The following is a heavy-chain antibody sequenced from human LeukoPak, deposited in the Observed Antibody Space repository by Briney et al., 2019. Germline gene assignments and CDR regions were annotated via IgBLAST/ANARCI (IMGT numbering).Heavy chain of an antibody. J-gene: IGHJ3*02. CDR1: GFTFSSYS. D-gene: IGHD3-10*01. CDR3: ARKGVAFDI. Sequence: SGGSLRLSCAASGFTFSSYSMNWVRQAPGKGLEWVSYISSSSTIYYADSVKGRFTISRDNAKNSLYLQMNSLRAEDTAVYYCARKGVAFDIWGQGTMVTVSS. V-gene: IGHV3-48*01. CDR2: ISSSSTI.